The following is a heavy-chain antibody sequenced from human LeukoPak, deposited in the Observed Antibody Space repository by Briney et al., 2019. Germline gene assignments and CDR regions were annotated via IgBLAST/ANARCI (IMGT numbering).Heavy chain of an antibody. CDR3: ARDNWSCSTISCHRLDS. Sequence: GGSLRLSCAASGFTFSTYGMHWVRQAPGKGLEWVALIWNDGSKKYYADSVKGRFTISRDNSENTLSPQMNSLRAEDTAVYYCARDNWSCSTISCHRLDSWGQGTLVTVSS. J-gene: IGHJ4*02. V-gene: IGHV3-33*01. CDR2: IWNDGSKK. CDR1: GFTFSTYG. D-gene: IGHD2-2*01.